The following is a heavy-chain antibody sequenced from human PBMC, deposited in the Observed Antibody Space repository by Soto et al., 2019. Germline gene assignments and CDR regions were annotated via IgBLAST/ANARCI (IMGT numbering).Heavy chain of an antibody. Sequence: SEPLSLTCTVSGGSISSGGYSGCGRRPPAGKGVGWVGNLYYSRSNYYHPSLKSRVTISLDTAKTQFSLKRSSVTAPDTAVYDCARTFVGSFFLDYWGQGTRVTVSS. D-gene: IGHD6-6*01. CDR3: ARTFVGSFFLDY. V-gene: IGHV4-31*03. J-gene: IGHJ4*02. CDR2: LYYSRSN. CDR1: GGSISSGGYS.